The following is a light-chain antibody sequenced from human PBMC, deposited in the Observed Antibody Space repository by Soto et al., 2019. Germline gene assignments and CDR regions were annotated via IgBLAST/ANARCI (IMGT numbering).Light chain of an antibody. CDR2: DAS. Sequence: EIVLTQSPGTLSLSPGERATLSFGSSQSVSSYLAWYQQKPGQAPRLLIYDASNRATGIPARFSGSGSGTDFTLTISSLEPEDFAVYYCQQRSNWPRITFGQGTRLEIK. CDR3: QQRSNWPRIT. J-gene: IGKJ5*01. V-gene: IGKV3-11*01. CDR1: QSVSSY.